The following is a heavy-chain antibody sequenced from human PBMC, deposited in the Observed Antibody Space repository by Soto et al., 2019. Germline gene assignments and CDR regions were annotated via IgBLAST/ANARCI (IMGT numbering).Heavy chain of an antibody. Sequence: QVQLQESGPGLVKPSETLSLTCTVSGGSVNSGDSYWCWIRQPPGKGLEWIGYIFYTGSTNYNPSLKSRVTXXLXTXXNQFSLRLSSVTAADTAVYYCARLPMEYPTDLDDYWGPGALVTVSS. V-gene: IGHV4-61*08. CDR3: ARLPMEYPTDLDDY. CDR2: IFYTGST. J-gene: IGHJ4*02. D-gene: IGHD2-8*01. CDR1: GGSVNSGDSY.